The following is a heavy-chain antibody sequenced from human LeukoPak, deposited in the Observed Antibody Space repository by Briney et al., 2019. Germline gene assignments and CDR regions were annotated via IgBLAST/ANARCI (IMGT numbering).Heavy chain of an antibody. J-gene: IGHJ3*02. CDR2: ISGGGGSK. V-gene: IGHV3-23*01. D-gene: IGHD3-22*01. CDR1: GFTFSSYA. CDR3: ARAPMSYDSSGFGGAFDI. Sequence: PGGSLRLSCAASGFTFSSYAMNWVRQAPGKGLEWVSTISGGGGSKYYAASVKGRFTISRDNSKNTMYLQMNSLRAEDTAMYYCARAPMSYDSSGFGGAFDIWGQGTMVTVSS.